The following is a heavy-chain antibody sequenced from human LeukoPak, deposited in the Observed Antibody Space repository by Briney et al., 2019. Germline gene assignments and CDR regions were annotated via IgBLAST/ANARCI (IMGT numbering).Heavy chain of an antibody. J-gene: IGHJ4*02. CDR3: ARVNYGGKSKGYYFDY. D-gene: IGHD4-23*01. CDR2: IKQDGSEK. CDR1: GFNLEVYW. Sequence: GGSLRLSCVASGFNLEVYWMTWVRQAPGKGLEWVANIKQDGSEKNYVDSVKGRFTISRDNAKKSLYLQMNSLRVDDTAVYYCARVNYGGKSKGYYFDYWGQGTLVTVSS. V-gene: IGHV3-7*01.